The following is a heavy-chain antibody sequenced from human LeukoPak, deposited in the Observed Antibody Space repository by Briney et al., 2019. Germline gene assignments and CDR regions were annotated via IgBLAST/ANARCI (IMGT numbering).Heavy chain of an antibody. D-gene: IGHD3-22*01. Sequence: GGSLRLSCAASGFTVSSNYMSCVRQAPGKGLEWVSVIYSGGSTYYADSVKGRFTISRDNSKNTLYLQMNSLRAEDTAVYYCARAPYYYDSSGYYYGWFDHWGQGTLVTVSS. J-gene: IGHJ5*02. CDR1: GFTVSSNY. CDR3: ARAPYYYDSSGYYYGWFDH. CDR2: IYSGGST. V-gene: IGHV3-66*01.